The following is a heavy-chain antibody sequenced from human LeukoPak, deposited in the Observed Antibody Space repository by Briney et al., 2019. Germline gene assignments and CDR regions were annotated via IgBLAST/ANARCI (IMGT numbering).Heavy chain of an antibody. V-gene: IGHV4-4*07. J-gene: IGHJ3*02. D-gene: IGHD6-19*01. CDR3: AREAVAGSMNAFDI. CDR1: GGSFSGYY. CDR2: IYTSGST. Sequence: PSETLSLTCAVYGGSFSGYYWSWIRQPAGKGLEWIGRIYTSGSTNYNPSLKSRVTISVDTSKNQFSLKLSSVTAADTAVYYCAREAVAGSMNAFDIWGQGTMVTVSS.